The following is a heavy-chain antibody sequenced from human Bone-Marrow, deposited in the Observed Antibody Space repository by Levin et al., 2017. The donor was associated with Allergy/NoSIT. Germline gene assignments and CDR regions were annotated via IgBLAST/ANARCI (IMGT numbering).Heavy chain of an antibody. Sequence: SETLSLTCSVSGDFISTHYWNWIRQPAGKGLEWIGRIYDGGKATYNLYLKSRVTMSVDTSKNQFSLRLTSVTAADTAVYFCARAHSDPQSKKWSMLGDWGRGILVTVSS. CDR1: GDFISTHY. D-gene: IGHD2-15*01. CDR3: ARAHSDPQSKKWSMLGD. J-gene: IGHJ4*02. V-gene: IGHV4-4*07. CDR2: IYDGGKA.